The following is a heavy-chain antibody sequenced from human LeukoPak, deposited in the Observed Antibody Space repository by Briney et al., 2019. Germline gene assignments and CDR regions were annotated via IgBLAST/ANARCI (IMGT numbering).Heavy chain of an antibody. D-gene: IGHD3-3*01. CDR1: GYTFTSYG. CDR2: ISAYNGNT. V-gene: IGHV1-18*01. Sequence: ASVKVSCKASGYTFTSYGISWVRQAPGQGLEWMGWISAYNGNTNYAQKFQGRVTMTRNTSISTAYMELSSLRSEDTAVYYCAKARKVFGVVIYPYYYYGMDVWGQGTTVTVSS. CDR3: AKARKVFGVVIYPYYYYGMDV. J-gene: IGHJ6*02.